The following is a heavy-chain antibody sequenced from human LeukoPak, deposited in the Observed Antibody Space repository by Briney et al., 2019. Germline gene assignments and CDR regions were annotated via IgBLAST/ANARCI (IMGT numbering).Heavy chain of an antibody. CDR2: INPSGGTT. CDR1: GYTFTSYY. V-gene: IGHV1-46*04. Sequence: GASVKVSCKASGYTFTSYYMHWVRQAPGQGLEWMGIINPSGGTTGYAQKLQGRVTMTRDTSTSTVYMELSSLRSEDTAVCYCARGGYQVGVDYWGQGTLVTVSS. J-gene: IGHJ4*02. CDR3: ARGGYQVGVDY. D-gene: IGHD3-16*01.